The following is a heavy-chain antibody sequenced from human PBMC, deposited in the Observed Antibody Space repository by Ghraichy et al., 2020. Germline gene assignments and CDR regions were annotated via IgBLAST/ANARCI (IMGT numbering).Heavy chain of an antibody. CDR2: TYRMAS. CDR1: GDSLSNNDVA. Sequence: SETLSLTCVISGDSLSNNDVAWNWIRQSPSRGLEWLGRTYRMASEYAESVKARTAITPDTSKNQFSLRLNSVTPDDTAVYYCARGRHNTFDIWGLGIMVTVSS. D-gene: IGHD2/OR15-2a*01. V-gene: IGHV6-1*01. CDR3: ARGRHNTFDI. J-gene: IGHJ3*02.